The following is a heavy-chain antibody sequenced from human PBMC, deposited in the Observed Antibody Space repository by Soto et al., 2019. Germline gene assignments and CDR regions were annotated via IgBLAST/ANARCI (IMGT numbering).Heavy chain of an antibody. CDR3: AREGRLLWAWDY. CDR2: IKPDGSAG. J-gene: IGHJ4*02. CDR1: GFTFSLYW. V-gene: IGHV3-7*01. D-gene: IGHD2-21*01. Sequence: EVQLVESGGGLVQPGGSLRLSCVASGFTFSLYWMNWVRQAPGKGLEWVANIKPDGSAGYYVDSVKGRFTISRDNAKKSLYLQMNSLRVEDTAVYYCAREGRLLWAWDYWGLGTLVTVSS.